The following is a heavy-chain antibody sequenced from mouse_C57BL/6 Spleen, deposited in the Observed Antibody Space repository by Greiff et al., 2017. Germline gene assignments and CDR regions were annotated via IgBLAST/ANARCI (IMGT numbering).Heavy chain of an antibody. J-gene: IGHJ1*03. D-gene: IGHD1-1*01. Sequence: EVQLQQSGPVLVKPGASVKMSCKASGYTFTDYYMNWVKQSHGKSLEWIGVINPYNGGTSYNQKFKGKATLTVDKSSRTAYMELNSLTSEDSAVYYCARPGDDYYGSSVGYFDVWGTGTTVTVAS. CDR3: ARPGDDYYGSSVGYFDV. CDR1: GYTFTDYY. V-gene: IGHV1-19*01. CDR2: INPYNGGT.